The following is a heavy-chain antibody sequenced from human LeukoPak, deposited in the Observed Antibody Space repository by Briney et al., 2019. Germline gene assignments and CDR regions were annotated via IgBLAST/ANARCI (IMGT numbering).Heavy chain of an antibody. J-gene: IGHJ1*01. CDR1: GFTFSSSS. CDR2: ISGSGGST. V-gene: IGHV3-23*01. D-gene: IGHD6-13*01. Sequence: GGSLRLSCAASGFTFSSSSLSWVRQAPGKGLEWVSAISGSGGSTYYADSVKGRFTISRDNSKNTLYLQMNSLRAEDTAVYYCAKDGSFRYSSSWYKPEYFQHWGQGTLVTVSS. CDR3: AKDGSFRYSSSWYKPEYFQH.